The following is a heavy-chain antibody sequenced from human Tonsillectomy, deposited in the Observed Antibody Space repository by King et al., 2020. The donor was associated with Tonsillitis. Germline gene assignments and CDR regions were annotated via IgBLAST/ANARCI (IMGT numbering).Heavy chain of an antibody. Sequence: VQLVESGGGLVQPGGSLRLSCAASGFTFNDYSMSWVRQAPGKGLEWVSVISGSGGSTYYADSAKGRFTISRDNSKNTLSLQMNSLRAEDTAVYYFTKVSLVVVIDAAFDKWGQRTMVTVSS. CDR1: GFTFNDYS. CDR3: TKVSLVVVIDAAFDK. V-gene: IGHV3-23*04. J-gene: IGHJ3*02. D-gene: IGHD2-15*01. CDR2: ISGSGGST.